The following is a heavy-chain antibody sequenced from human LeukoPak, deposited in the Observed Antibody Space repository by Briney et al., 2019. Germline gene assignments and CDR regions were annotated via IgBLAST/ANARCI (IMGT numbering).Heavy chain of an antibody. CDR2: IYYSEST. J-gene: IGHJ4*02. CDR1: GGSISSGGYY. V-gene: IGHV4-31*03. D-gene: IGHD3-16*02. CDR3: ARIVVGELSFPSYFDY. Sequence: SETLSLTCTVSGGSISSGGYYWSWIRQHPGKGLEWIGYIYYSESTYYNPSLKSRVTISVDTSKNQFSLKLSSVTAADTAVYYCARIVVGELSFPSYFDYWGQGTLVTVSS.